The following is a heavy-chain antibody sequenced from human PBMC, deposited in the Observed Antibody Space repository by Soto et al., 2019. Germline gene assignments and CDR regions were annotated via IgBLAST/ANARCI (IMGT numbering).Heavy chain of an antibody. CDR2: IKQDGSEE. Sequence: GGSLRLSCAASGFTFSSYWMSWVRQAPGKGLEWVANIKQDGSEEYYVDSVKGRFTISRDNAKNSLYLQMNSLRAEDTAVYYCARDGIAAAGTPKEFQHWGQGTLVTVSS. CDR3: ARDGIAAAGTPKEFQH. CDR1: GFTFSSYW. J-gene: IGHJ1*01. V-gene: IGHV3-7*03. D-gene: IGHD6-13*01.